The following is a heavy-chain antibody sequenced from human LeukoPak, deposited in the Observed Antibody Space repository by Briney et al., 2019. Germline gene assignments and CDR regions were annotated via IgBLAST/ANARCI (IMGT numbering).Heavy chain of an antibody. V-gene: IGHV4-61*02. D-gene: IGHD5-24*01. Sequence: PSETLSLTCTVSGGSITSGSYFWSWIRQPAGKGLQWIGRLYASGSTDYNPSLKSRVTISGDTSKNQFSLTLSSVTAADTAVYYCARDGKEGGFNYDYWGQGTLVTVSS. CDR3: ARDGKEGGFNYDY. CDR2: LYASGST. J-gene: IGHJ4*02. CDR1: GGSITSGSYF.